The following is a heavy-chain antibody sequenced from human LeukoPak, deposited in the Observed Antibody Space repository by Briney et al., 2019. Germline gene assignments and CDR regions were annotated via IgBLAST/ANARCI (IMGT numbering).Heavy chain of an antibody. J-gene: IGHJ4*02. Sequence: ASVKVSCKASGYTFSSYAMNWVRQAPGQGLEWMGWINTNTGNPTYAQGFTGRFVFSLDTSVSTASLQISSLKAEDTAVYYCARDSTYYYDSSGFSFDYWGREPWSPSPQ. CDR3: ARDSTYYYDSSGFSFDY. V-gene: IGHV7-4-1*02. D-gene: IGHD3-22*01. CDR1: GYTFSSYA. CDR2: INTNTGNP.